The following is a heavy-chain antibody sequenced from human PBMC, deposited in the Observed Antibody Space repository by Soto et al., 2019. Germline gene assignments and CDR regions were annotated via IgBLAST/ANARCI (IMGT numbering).Heavy chain of an antibody. CDR3: ARDRVSSSCFDY. V-gene: IGHV3-53*01. CDR1: GFTVSTNY. Sequence: GGSLRLSCEAFGFTVSTNYMSWVRQTPGKGLEWVSVFYSGGSTFYADSVKGRFTISRDNSRNTLYLQMRSLRAEDTAVYYCARDRVSSSCFDYWGQGTLVTVSS. J-gene: IGHJ4*02. D-gene: IGHD6-6*01. CDR2: FYSGGST.